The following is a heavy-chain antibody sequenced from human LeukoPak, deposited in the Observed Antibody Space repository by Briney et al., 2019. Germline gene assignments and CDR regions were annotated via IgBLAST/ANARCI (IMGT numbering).Heavy chain of an antibody. CDR1: GGSITRSSDY. Sequence: SETLSLTCTVSGGSITRSSDYWGWIRQPPGEGLEWIGSIHYTRGTYYNPSLKSRLTISADTSKNHFSLMLTFVTAADTAVYYCVRWTDEWFDPWGQGTLVTVSS. J-gene: IGHJ5*02. D-gene: IGHD2-15*01. CDR2: IHYTRGT. CDR3: VRWTDEWFDP. V-gene: IGHV4-39*02.